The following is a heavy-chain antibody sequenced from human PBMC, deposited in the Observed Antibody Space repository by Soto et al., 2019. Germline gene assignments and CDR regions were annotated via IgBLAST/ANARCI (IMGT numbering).Heavy chain of an antibody. CDR1: GGTFSSYA. Sequence: QVQLVQSGAEVKKPGSSVKVSCKASGGTFSSYAISWVRQAPGQGLEWMGGIIPIFGTANYAQKFQGRVTITADESTSTAYMELSSLRSEDTAVYYCASRALSVGGGGASGSHYYGMDVWCQGTTVTVSS. CDR2: IIPIFGTA. V-gene: IGHV1-69*01. CDR3: ASRALSVGGGGASGSHYYGMDV. D-gene: IGHD3-16*01. J-gene: IGHJ6*02.